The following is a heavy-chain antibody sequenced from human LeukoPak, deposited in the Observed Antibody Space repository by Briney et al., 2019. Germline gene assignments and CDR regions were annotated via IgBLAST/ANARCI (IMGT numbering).Heavy chain of an antibody. V-gene: IGHV4-4*07. Sequence: SETLSLTCTFSGGSSSSSYWSWIRQPAGKGLQWIGRIHSSGSTNYNPSLKSRVSMTVDTSKNQFSLNVDSVTAADTAIYYCATMGLWSSGFDSFDSWGQGTLVTVSS. CDR1: GGSSSSSY. D-gene: IGHD5-12*01. CDR2: IHSSGST. CDR3: ATMGLWSSGFDSFDS. J-gene: IGHJ4*02.